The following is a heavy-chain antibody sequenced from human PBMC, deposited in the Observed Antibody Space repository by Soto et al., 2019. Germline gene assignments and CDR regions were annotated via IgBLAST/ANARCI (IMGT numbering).Heavy chain of an antibody. CDR1: GYPFTGYY. CDR3: ARGKRDCSGANCYIGDGMDV. D-gene: IGHD2-15*01. CDR2: INPNSGGT. Sequence: QVQLVQSGAEVKKPGASVRVSCKTSGYPFTGYYMHWVRQAPGQGLEWMGWINPNSGGTNYAQKFQDWVTMTRDTSISSAYMELSRLRSDDTAVYYCARGKRDCSGANCYIGDGMDVWGQGTTVTVSS. V-gene: IGHV1-2*04. J-gene: IGHJ6*02.